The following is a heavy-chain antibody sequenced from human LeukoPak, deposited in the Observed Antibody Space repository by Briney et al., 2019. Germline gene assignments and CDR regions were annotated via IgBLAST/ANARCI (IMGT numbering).Heavy chain of an antibody. CDR2: INTDGSST. J-gene: IGHJ4*02. D-gene: IGHD4-23*01. V-gene: IGHV3-74*01. Sequence: GGSLRLSCAASGFTFSSYWMHWVRQAPGKGLVWVSRINTDGSSTSYADSVKGRFTISRDNAKNTLYLQMNSLTAEDTAVYYCASGYSSDYGGNTYWGQGSLVTVSS. CDR3: ASGYSSDYGGNTY. CDR1: GFTFSSYW.